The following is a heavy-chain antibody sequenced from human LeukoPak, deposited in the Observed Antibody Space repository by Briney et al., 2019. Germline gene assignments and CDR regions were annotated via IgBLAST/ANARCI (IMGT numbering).Heavy chain of an antibody. V-gene: IGHV3-23*01. CDR1: GFTFSSYA. CDR2: ISGSGGST. CDR3: AKVQLFSPLWFGEDYGMDV. J-gene: IGHJ6*02. D-gene: IGHD3-10*01. Sequence: GGSLRLSCAASGFTFSSYAMSWVRQAPGKGLEWVSAISGSGGSTYYADSVEGRFTISRDNSKNTLYLQMNSLRAEDTAVYYCAKVQLFSPLWFGEDYGMDVWGQGTTVTVSS.